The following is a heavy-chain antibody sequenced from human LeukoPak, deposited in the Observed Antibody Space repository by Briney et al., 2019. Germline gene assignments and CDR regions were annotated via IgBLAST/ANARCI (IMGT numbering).Heavy chain of an antibody. CDR2: IKSDGSIT. CDR1: GFTISSYW. J-gene: IGHJ4*02. V-gene: IGHV3-74*01. CDR3: ASGPLPYHFFDY. Sequence: PGGSLRLSCAASGFTISSYWMHWVRQAPGKGLVWVSCIKSDGSITRYADSVKGRFTISRDNAKNTVYLQMNSLRAEDTAVYYCASGPLPYHFFDYWGQGTLVTVSS.